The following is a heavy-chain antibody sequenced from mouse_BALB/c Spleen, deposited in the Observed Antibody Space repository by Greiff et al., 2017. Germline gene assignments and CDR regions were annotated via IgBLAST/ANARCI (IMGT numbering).Heavy chain of an antibody. Sequence: VQLKQSGAELVRSGASVKLSCTASGFNIKDYYMHWVKQRPEQGLEWIGWIDPENGDTKYAPKFQGKATMTADTSSNTAYLQLSSLTSEDTAVYYCNGWTARETLAYWGQGTLVTVSA. CDR2: IDPENGDT. J-gene: IGHJ3*01. D-gene: IGHD3-2*01. V-gene: IGHV14-4*02. CDR1: GFNIKDYY. CDR3: NGWTARETLAY.